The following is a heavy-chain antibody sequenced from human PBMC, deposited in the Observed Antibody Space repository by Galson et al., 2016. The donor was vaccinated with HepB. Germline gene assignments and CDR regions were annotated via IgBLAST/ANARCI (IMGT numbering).Heavy chain of an antibody. J-gene: IGHJ4*02. D-gene: IGHD3-10*01. CDR1: GVSISSYY. V-gene: IGHV4-59*12. CDR3: ARNLSSGGDPGFCDS. Sequence: SETLSLTCSVSGVSISSYYWSWIRQSPGKGLEWIGYLYYSGTTNYNPSLKSRVTMSADTSKSHFSLNLTSVTAADTAVSYCARNLSSGGDPGFCDSWGQGILVTVSS. CDR2: LYYSGTT.